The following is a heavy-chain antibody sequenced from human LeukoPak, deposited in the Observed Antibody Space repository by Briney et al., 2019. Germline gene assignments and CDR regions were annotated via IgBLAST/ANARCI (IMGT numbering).Heavy chain of an antibody. CDR1: GGSFSGYY. D-gene: IGHD3-3*01. V-gene: IGHV4-34*01. J-gene: IGHJ5*02. CDR3: ARGRLYDFWRGPDHNWFDP. Sequence: SETLSLTCAVYGGSFSGYYWSWIRQPPGKGLEWIGEINHSGSTNYNPSLKSRVTISVDTSKNQFSLKLSSVTAADTAVYYCARGRLYDFWRGPDHNWFDPWAREPWSPSPQ. CDR2: INHSGST.